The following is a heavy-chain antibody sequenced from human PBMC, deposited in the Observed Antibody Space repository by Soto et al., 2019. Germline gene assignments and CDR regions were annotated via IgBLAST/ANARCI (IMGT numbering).Heavy chain of an antibody. Sequence: QVQLVESGGGLVKPGGSLGLSCAASGFSFSDYYMSWIRQAPGKGLEWVSYTSSSGSTTYYADSVKGRFTVSRDNAKDSLWLQVNSLRADDTAVYYCARNGYCSRDACSYGVDVW. CDR3: ARNGYCSRDACSYGVDV. J-gene: IGHJ6*01. CDR1: GFSFSDYY. CDR2: TSSSGSTT. V-gene: IGHV3-11*01. D-gene: IGHD2-15*01.